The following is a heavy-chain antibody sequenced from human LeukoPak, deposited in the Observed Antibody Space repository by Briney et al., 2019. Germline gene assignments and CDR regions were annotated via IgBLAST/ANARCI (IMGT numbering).Heavy chain of an antibody. Sequence: GGSLRLSCAASGFTFSSYAMSWVRQAPGKGLEWVSAIGGSGGSTYYADSVKGRFTISRDNSKNTLYLQMNSLRAEDTAVYYCAKEGDLYCSGGSCYLAAFDIWGQGTMVTVSS. J-gene: IGHJ3*02. CDR1: GFTFSSYA. D-gene: IGHD2-15*01. CDR2: IGGSGGST. CDR3: AKEGDLYCSGGSCYLAAFDI. V-gene: IGHV3-23*01.